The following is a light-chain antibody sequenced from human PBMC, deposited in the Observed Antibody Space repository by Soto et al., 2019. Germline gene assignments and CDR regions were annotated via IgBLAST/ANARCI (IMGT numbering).Light chain of an antibody. Sequence: EIVMTQSPATLSVSPGERATLSCRASQSVSSNLVWYQQKPGQVPRLLIYDASTRATGIPARFSGSGPGTEFTLTISSLQSEDFAFYYCQQFHYWWTFGQGTKVDIK. CDR3: QQFHYWWT. J-gene: IGKJ1*01. CDR2: DAS. CDR1: QSVSSN. V-gene: IGKV3-15*01.